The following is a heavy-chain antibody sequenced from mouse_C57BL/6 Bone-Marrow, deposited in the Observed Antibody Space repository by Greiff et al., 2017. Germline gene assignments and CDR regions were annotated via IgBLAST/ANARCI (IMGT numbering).Heavy chain of an antibody. Sequence: VKLQHPGAELVKPGASVKMSCKASGYTFTSYWITWVKQRPGQGLEWIGDIYPGSGSTNYNEKFKSKATLTVDTSSSTAYMQLSSLTSEDSAVYYCAAPYYSNYVGAMDYWGQGTSVTVSS. CDR1: GYTFTSYW. CDR3: AAPYYSNYVGAMDY. CDR2: IYPGSGST. V-gene: IGHV1-55*01. J-gene: IGHJ4*01. D-gene: IGHD2-5*01.